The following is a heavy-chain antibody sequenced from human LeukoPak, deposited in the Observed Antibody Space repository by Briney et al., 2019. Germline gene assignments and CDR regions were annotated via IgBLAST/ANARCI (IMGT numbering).Heavy chain of an antibody. J-gene: IGHJ4*02. CDR2: IFGSGGSA. CDR1: GFTFNTYA. V-gene: IGHV3-23*01. D-gene: IGHD6-19*01. CDR3: VKTTTGYSSGRYPGWPADS. Sequence: GGSLGLSCAASGFTFNTYAMYWVRQAPGKGLEWVSGIFGSGGSAHYADSVKGRFTISRDNSKNTVYLQMNSLRAEDTAVYYCVKTTTGYSSGRYPGWPADSWGQGALVTVSS.